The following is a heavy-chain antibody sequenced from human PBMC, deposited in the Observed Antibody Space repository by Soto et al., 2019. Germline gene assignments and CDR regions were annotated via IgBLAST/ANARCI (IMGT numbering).Heavy chain of an antibody. CDR2: IYPGDSDT. Sequence: GESLKISCKASGYSFTSYWIGWVRQMPGKGLEWMGVIYPGDSDTRYSPSFQGQVTILADKSISTAYLQWSSLKASDTAVYYCARHNEAVAGTYWGQGTLVTVSS. V-gene: IGHV5-51*01. CDR3: ARHNEAVAGTY. CDR1: GYSFTSYW. D-gene: IGHD6-19*01. J-gene: IGHJ4*02.